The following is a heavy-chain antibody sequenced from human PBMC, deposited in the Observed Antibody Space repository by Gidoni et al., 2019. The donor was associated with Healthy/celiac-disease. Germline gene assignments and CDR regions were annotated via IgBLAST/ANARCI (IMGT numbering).Heavy chain of an antibody. V-gene: IGHV4-34*01. CDR3: ARGGFTIFGVDRFEYYYGMDV. J-gene: IGHJ6*02. D-gene: IGHD3-3*01. CDR2: IKHSGST. Sequence: KGLEWIGEIKHSGSTNDNPALKSRVTISVDTSKNQFSLKLSSVTAADTAVYYCARGGFTIFGVDRFEYYYGMDVWGQGTTVTVSS.